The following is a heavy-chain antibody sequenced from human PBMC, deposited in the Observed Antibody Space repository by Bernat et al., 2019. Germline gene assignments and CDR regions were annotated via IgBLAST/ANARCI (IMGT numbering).Heavy chain of an antibody. CDR2: ISDTGSAF. CDR1: GFSFSSYS. J-gene: IGHJ6*02. Sequence: EVQLVESGGGFLQPGGSLRLSCAASGFSFSSYSMNWVRHAPGKGLEWVSYISDTGSAFYYADSVKGRCTISRDNAKSSLYLQLNSLRAEDTAVYYCARGRYYNSGAYSSPNFYYAMDVWGQGTTVTVS. D-gene: IGHD3-22*01. CDR3: ARGRYYNSGAYSSPNFYYAMDV. V-gene: IGHV3-48*01.